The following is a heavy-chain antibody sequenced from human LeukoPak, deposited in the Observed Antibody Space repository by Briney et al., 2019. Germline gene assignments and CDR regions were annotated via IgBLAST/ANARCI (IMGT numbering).Heavy chain of an antibody. CDR1: GFTVSSNY. V-gene: IGHV3-53*01. D-gene: IGHD2-15*01. CDR3: AKSPPRCSGGSCYGY. Sequence: GGSLRLSCAASGFTVSSNYMSWVRHAPGTGLGWVSLIYGGGSTCYAVSVKGRFTISRANSKNSLYLQMSSLQADDTALYCGAKSPPRCSGGSCYGYWGQGTLVTVSS. CDR2: IYGGGST. J-gene: IGHJ4*02.